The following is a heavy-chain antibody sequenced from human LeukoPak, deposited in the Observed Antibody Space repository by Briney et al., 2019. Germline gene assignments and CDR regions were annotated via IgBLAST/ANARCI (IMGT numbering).Heavy chain of an antibody. CDR3: ARDMARSSWYGGDAFDI. D-gene: IGHD6-13*01. J-gene: IGHJ3*02. CDR2: IYSGGST. Sequence: GGSLRLSCAASGFTVSSNYMSWVRQAPGKGLEWVSVIYSGGSTYYADSVKGRFTISRDNSKNTLYLQMNSLRAEDTAVYYCARDMARSSWYGGDAFDIWGQGTMVTVSS. CDR1: GFTVSSNY. V-gene: IGHV3-66*01.